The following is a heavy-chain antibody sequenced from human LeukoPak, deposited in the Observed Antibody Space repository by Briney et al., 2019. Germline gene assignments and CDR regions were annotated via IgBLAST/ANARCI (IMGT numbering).Heavy chain of an antibody. CDR2: INPNSGGT. CDR3: ARDSYYYGSGNPAY. V-gene: IGHV1-2*02. Sequence: ASVKVSCTASGYTFTGYYMHWVRQASGQGLEWMGWINPNSGGTNYAQKFQGRVTMTRDTSISTAYMELSRLRSDDTAVYYCARDSYYYGSGNPAYWGQGTLVTVSS. CDR1: GYTFTGYY. D-gene: IGHD3-10*01. J-gene: IGHJ4*02.